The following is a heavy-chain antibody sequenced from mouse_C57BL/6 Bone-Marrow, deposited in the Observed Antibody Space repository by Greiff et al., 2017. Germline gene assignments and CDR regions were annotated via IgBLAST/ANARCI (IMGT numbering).Heavy chain of an antibody. CDR1: GYTFTSYW. CDR3: ARVYYYGRGTYAMDY. Sequence: QVQLQQPGAELVMPGASVKLSCKASGYTFTSYWMHWVKQRPGQGLEWIGEIDPSDSYTNYNQKFKGKSTLTVDKSSSTAYMQLSSLISEDSAVYYCARVYYYGRGTYAMDYWGQGTSVTVSS. J-gene: IGHJ4*01. CDR2: IDPSDSYT. D-gene: IGHD1-1*01. V-gene: IGHV1-69*01.